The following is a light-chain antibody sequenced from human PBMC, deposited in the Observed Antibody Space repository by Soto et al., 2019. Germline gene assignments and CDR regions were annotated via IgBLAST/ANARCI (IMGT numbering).Light chain of an antibody. J-gene: IGKJ2*01. Sequence: DIQMTQSPSSLSASVGDRVTITCRASQSISPYLNWYQHIPGKAPKLLISAASSLQSGVPSRFSGSGSGTEFTVTISSLQPEDSATYYCQQSDSPPHTFGQGTKLEIK. CDR1: QSISPY. CDR3: QQSDSPPHT. V-gene: IGKV1-39*01. CDR2: AAS.